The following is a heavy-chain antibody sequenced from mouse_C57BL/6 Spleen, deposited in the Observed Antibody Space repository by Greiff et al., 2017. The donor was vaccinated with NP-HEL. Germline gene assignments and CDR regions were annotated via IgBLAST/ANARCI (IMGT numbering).Heavy chain of an antibody. CDR1: GYTFTDYY. J-gene: IGHJ4*01. CDR3: ARGPYYSNYGDPYAMDY. D-gene: IGHD2-5*01. CDR2: INPNNGGT. V-gene: IGHV1-26*01. Sequence: EVQLQQSGPELVKPGASVKISCKASGYTFTDYYMNWVKQSHGKSLEWIGDINPNNGGTSYNQKFKGKATLTVDKSSSTAYMELRSLTSEDSAVYYCARGPYYSNYGDPYAMDYWGQGTSVTVSS.